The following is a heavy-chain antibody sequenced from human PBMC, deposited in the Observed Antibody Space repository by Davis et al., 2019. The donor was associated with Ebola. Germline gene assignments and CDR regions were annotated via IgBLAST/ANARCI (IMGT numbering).Heavy chain of an antibody. J-gene: IGHJ6*02. D-gene: IGHD3-10*01. V-gene: IGHV3-11*06. CDR2: ISGYGADI. CDR3: ARTGSGSGSYSNFYYHGLDV. CDR1: GFTFSDYY. Sequence: PGGSLRLSCAASGFTFSDYYMTWIRQAPGQGLESLSYISGYGADIIYADSVKGRFTISRENGQNSLYLQMNSLRAEDTAVYYCARTGSGSGSYSNFYYHGLDVWGQGTTVTVSS.